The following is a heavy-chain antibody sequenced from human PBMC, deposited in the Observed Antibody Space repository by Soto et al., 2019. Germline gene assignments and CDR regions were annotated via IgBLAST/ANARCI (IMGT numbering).Heavy chain of an antibody. CDR3: ASIGRYDSSGYYFDY. CDR1: GYTFTSYA. Sequence: ASVKVSFKASGYTFTSYAMHWVRQAPGQRLEWMGWINAGNGNTKYSQKFQGRVTITRDTSASTAYMELSSLRSEDTAVYYCASIGRYDSSGYYFDYWGQGTLVTVSS. J-gene: IGHJ4*02. CDR2: INAGNGNT. V-gene: IGHV1-3*01. D-gene: IGHD3-22*01.